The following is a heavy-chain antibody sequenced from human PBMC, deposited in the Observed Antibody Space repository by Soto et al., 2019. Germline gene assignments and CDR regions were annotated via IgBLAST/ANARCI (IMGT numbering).Heavy chain of an antibody. CDR2: INHSGST. J-gene: IGHJ5*02. CDR3: ARGNYDYVWGSYHYNPPGSHNWFDP. Sequence: SETLSLTCAVYGGSFSGYYWSWIRQPPGKGLEWIGEINHSGSTNYNPSLKSRVTISVDTSKNQFSLKLSSVTAADTAVYYCARGNYDYVWGSYHYNPPGSHNWFDPWGQGTLVTVSS. D-gene: IGHD3-16*02. CDR1: GGSFSGYY. V-gene: IGHV4-34*01.